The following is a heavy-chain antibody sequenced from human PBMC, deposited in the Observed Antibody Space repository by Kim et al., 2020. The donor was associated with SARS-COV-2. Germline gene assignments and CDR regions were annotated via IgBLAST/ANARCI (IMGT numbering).Heavy chain of an antibody. CDR3: ARGYYDNGMDV. D-gene: IGHD3-22*01. CDR1: GDSISRADPY. Sequence: SETLSLTCSVSGDSISRADPYWTWICQPPGKGLEWIGYIYYSGTTYYNPSLKSRVIISSDTSKNQFSLKLSSVTAADTGVYYCARGYYDNGMDVWGQGTT. V-gene: IGHV4-30-4*01. J-gene: IGHJ6*02. CDR2: IYYSGTT.